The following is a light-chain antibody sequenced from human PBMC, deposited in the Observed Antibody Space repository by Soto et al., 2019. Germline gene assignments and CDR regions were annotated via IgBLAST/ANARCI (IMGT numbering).Light chain of an antibody. CDR1: QSISSW. V-gene: IGKV1-5*03. J-gene: IGKJ1*01. Sequence: DIQMTQSPSTLSASVGDRVTITCRASQSISSWLAWYQQKPGQAPKLLIYKASTLQSGVPSRFSGSGSGTELTIDIRSMQLYDSETYYCQQYNDNWTLGQGTKVDIK. CDR3: QQYNDNWT. CDR2: KAS.